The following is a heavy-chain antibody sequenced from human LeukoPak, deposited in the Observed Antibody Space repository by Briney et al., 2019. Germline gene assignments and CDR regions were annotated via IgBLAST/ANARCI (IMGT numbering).Heavy chain of an antibody. V-gene: IGHV3-49*03. CDR2: IRRRASGGTT. Sequence: GGSLRLSCTASGFTFGDSAMSWFRQAPGKGLEWVGFIRRRASGGTTEYAASVKGRFTISRDDSRSIAYLQMNSLRAEDTAVYYCAREAVTYQRNEYFQHWGQGTLVTVSS. CDR3: AREAVTYQRNEYFQH. CDR1: GFTFGDSA. J-gene: IGHJ1*01. D-gene: IGHD2-2*01.